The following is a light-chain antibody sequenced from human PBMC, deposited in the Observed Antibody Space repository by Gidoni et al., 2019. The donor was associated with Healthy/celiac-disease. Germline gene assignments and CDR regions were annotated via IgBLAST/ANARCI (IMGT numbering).Light chain of an antibody. Sequence: SELTQETAGSVALGQTVRITCQGASLRSYYASWYQQKPGQAPVLDIDGTNNRPSRIPDRFPGPTSANTASLTLPSAQAEDLAYYYCNSRDSSCHHLVFGGGTKLTVL. J-gene: IGLJ2*01. CDR1: SLRSYY. CDR3: NSRDSSCHHLV. CDR2: GTN. V-gene: IGLV3-19*01.